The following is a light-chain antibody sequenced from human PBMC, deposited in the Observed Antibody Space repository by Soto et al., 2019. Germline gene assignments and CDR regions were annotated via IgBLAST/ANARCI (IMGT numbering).Light chain of an antibody. CDR2: GAS. J-gene: IGKJ3*01. Sequence: IVLTQSPCTVSLCPGERATLSCRASQSISSDYLVWYQQKPGQAPRLLIYGASSRATGIPVRFSGSGSGTDFTLTISSLEPEDFAVYYCQQRSTWPPFSFGPGTKVDIK. CDR3: QQRSTWPPFS. CDR1: QSISSDY. V-gene: IGKV3D-20*02.